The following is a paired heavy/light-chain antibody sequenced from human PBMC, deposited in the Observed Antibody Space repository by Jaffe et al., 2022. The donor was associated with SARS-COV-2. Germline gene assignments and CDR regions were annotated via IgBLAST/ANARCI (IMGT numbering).Heavy chain of an antibody. CDR3: AKALGYCTNGVCNPGDYALDV. Sequence: EVQLVESGGGLVQPGRSLRLSCAASGFTFDDYAIHWVRQAPGKGLEWVSGISWNSGVIGYADSVKGRFTISRDNAKNSLFLQMNSLRPEDTALYYCAKALGYCTNGVCNPGDYALDVWGQGTTVTVSS. V-gene: IGHV3-9*01. J-gene: IGHJ6*02. CDR2: ISWNSGVI. CDR1: GFTFDDYA. D-gene: IGHD2-8*01.
Light chain of an antibody. CDR3: GTWDSSLSVVV. Sequence: QSVLTQPPSVSAAPGQKVTISCSGSSSNIGNNYVSWYQQLPGAAPKFLISDNTKRPSGIPDRFSGSKSGTSATLGITGLQTGDEADYYCGTWDSSLSVVVFGGGTKLTVL. J-gene: IGLJ2*01. V-gene: IGLV1-51*01. CDR2: DNT. CDR1: SSNIGNNY.